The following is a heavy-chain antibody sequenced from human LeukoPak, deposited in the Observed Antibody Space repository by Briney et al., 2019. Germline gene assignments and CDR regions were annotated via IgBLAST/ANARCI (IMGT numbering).Heavy chain of an antibody. CDR2: INPNSGGT. CDR3: ARDFHCSGGSCYYFDY. Sequence: ASVKVSCKASGYTFTGYYMHWVRQAPGQGLEWMGRINPNSGGTNYAQKFQGRVTMTRDTSISTAYMELSRLRSDDTAVYYCARDFHCSGGSCYYFDYWGQGTLVTVSS. V-gene: IGHV1-2*06. CDR1: GYTFTGYY. J-gene: IGHJ4*02. D-gene: IGHD2-15*01.